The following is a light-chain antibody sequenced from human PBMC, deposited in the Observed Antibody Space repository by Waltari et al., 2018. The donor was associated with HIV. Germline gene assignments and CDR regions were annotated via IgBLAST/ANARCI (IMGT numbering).Light chain of an antibody. J-gene: IGLJ3*02. V-gene: IGLV2-14*01. CDR3: SSYTSSSTWV. CDR1: SSDVGGYNY. CDR2: EVS. Sequence: QSALTQPASVSGSPGQSITISCTGTSSDVGGYNYVSWYQHHPGNAPKLIIYEVSYLPSGGSDRFSGSKSGNTASLTISGLQAEDETDYYCSSYTSSSTWVFGGGTKLTVL.